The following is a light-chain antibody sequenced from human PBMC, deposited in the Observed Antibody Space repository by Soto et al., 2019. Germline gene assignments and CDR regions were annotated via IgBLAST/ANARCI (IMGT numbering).Light chain of an antibody. CDR3: QQYNNWPLT. CDR1: QTVRSY. J-gene: IGKJ4*01. Sequence: EIVMTQSPATLSVSPGERATLSCRASQTVRSYLAWFQQKPGQAPSLLIYGASTRATGIPARFSGSGSGTEFTLTIRRLQSEDFALYYCQQYNNWPLTFGGGTKVEI. CDR2: GAS. V-gene: IGKV3-15*01.